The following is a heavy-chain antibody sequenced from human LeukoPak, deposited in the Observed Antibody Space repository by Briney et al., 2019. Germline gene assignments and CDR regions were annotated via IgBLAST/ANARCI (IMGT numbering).Heavy chain of an antibody. CDR3: ARPHYKYRTHAFDI. CDR2: INHSGST. CDR1: GGSFSGYY. Sequence: PSETLSLTCAVYGGSFSGYYWSWIRQPPGKGLEWIREINHSGSTNYNPSLKSRVTISVDTSKYQFSLKLSSVTAADTAVYYCARPHYKYRTHAFDIWGQGTMVTVSS. D-gene: IGHD5-24*01. J-gene: IGHJ3*02. V-gene: IGHV4-34*01.